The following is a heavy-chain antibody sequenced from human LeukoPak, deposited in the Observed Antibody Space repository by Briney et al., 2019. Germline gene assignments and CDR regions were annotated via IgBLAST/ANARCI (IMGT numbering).Heavy chain of an antibody. CDR2: IYYSGST. CDR1: GGSISSSSYY. J-gene: IGHJ5*02. CDR3: ARDRRQIGDYPAYRWFDP. Sequence: KPSETLSLTCTVSGGSISSSSYYWGWIRQPPGKGLEWIGSIYYSGSTYYNPSLKSRFTISVDTSKNQFSLKLSSVTAADTAVYYCARDRRQIGDYPAYRWFDPWGQGTLVTVSS. V-gene: IGHV4-39*02. D-gene: IGHD4-17*01.